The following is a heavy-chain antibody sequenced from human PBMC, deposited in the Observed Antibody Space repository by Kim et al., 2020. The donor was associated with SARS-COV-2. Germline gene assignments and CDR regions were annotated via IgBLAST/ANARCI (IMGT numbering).Heavy chain of an antibody. Sequence: GGSLRLSCAASGFTFDDYGMTWVRQVPGKGLKWVSGINWNGGSTGYADSVKGRFIISRDNAKNSLYLQMNSLRVEDTALYHCSRGRWYRSGPFDYWGQGTLVTVSS. CDR3: SRGRWYRSGPFDY. D-gene: IGHD6-19*01. CDR1: GFTFDDYG. V-gene: IGHV3-20*01. J-gene: IGHJ4*02. CDR2: INWNGGST.